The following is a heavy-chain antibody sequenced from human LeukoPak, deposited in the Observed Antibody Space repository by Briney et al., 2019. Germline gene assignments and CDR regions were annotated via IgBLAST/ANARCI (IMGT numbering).Heavy chain of an antibody. CDR3: ARDGGFDH. J-gene: IGHJ4*02. Sequence: ASVTVSCKTSGYTFTDYYMHWVRQAPGQGLEWMGWINPNSDDTNHAQKFQGRVTMTRDTSISTVYMELSRLRSDDTAVYYCARDGGFDHWGQGSLVTVSS. V-gene: IGHV1-2*02. CDR1: GYTFTDYY. CDR2: INPNSDDT. D-gene: IGHD3-10*01.